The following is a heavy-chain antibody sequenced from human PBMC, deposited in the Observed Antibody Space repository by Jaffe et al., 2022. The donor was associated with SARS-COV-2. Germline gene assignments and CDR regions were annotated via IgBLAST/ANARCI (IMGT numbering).Heavy chain of an antibody. J-gene: IGHJ4*02. CDR2: INHSGST. CDR1: GGSFSGYY. V-gene: IGHV4-34*01. Sequence: QVQLQQWGAGLLKPSETLSLTCAVYGGSFSGYYWSWIRQPPGKGLEWIGEINHSGSTNYNPSLKSRVTISVDTSKNQFSLKLSSVTAADTAVYYCARGKRGYSSFDYWGQGTLVTVSS. D-gene: IGHD5-18*01. CDR3: ARGKRGYSSFDY.